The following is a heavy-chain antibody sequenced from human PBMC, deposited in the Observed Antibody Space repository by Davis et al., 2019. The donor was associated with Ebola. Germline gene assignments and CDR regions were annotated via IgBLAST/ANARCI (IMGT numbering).Heavy chain of an antibody. CDR3: ARGLAYCSGGSCYYNWFDP. Sequence: SETLSLTCTVSGGSVSSGSYYWSWIRQPPGKGLEWIGEINHSGSTNYNPSLKSRVTISVDTSKNQFSLKLSSVTAADTAVYYCARGLAYCSGGSCYYNWFDPWGQGTLVTVSS. CDR2: INHSGST. J-gene: IGHJ5*02. CDR1: GGSVSSGSYY. V-gene: IGHV4-61*01. D-gene: IGHD2-15*01.